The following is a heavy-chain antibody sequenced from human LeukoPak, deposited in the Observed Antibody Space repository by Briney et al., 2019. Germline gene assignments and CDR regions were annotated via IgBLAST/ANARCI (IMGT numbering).Heavy chain of an antibody. CDR2: FDPEDGET. D-gene: IGHD1-26*01. CDR1: GYTLTELS. CDR3: ATATDSGSYFSFDY. V-gene: IGHV1-24*01. Sequence: GASVKVSCKVSGYTLTELSMHWVRQAPGKGLEWMGGFDPEDGETIYAQKFQGRVTMTEDTSTDTAYMELSSLRSVDTAVYYCATATDSGSYFSFDYRGQGTLVTVSS. J-gene: IGHJ4*02.